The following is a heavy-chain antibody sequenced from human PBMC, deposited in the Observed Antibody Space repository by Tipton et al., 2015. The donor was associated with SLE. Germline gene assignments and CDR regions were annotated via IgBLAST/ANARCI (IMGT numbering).Heavy chain of an antibody. CDR2: IYYTGST. Sequence: TLSLTCTVSGGSISSYYWSWIRQPPGKGLEWIGSIYYTGSTYYNPSLESRVTISGDTSKNQISLSLTSVTAADSAFYYCSRSAGGSHYPFSFDLWGQGTLVTVSS. J-gene: IGHJ4*02. CDR1: GGSISSYY. CDR3: SRSAGGSHYPFSFDL. V-gene: IGHV4-59*01. D-gene: IGHD1-26*01.